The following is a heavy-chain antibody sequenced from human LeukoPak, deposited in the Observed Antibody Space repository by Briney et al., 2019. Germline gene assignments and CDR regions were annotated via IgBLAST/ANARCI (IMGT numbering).Heavy chain of an antibody. D-gene: IGHD6-13*01. CDR1: AGSISSGYY. Sequence: SETLSLTCSVSAGSISSGYYWGWIRQPPGQGLDWIVSIYFGESTYYNPSLKNRVTMSIDTSTNQFSLNLTSVTAADTAVYYCARGRRGYSNTWYQDYWGQGTLVTVSS. CDR2: IYFGEST. J-gene: IGHJ4*02. V-gene: IGHV4-39*01. CDR3: ARGRRGYSNTWYQDY.